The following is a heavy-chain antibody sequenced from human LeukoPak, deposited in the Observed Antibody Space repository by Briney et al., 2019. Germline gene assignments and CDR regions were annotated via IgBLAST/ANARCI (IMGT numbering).Heavy chain of an antibody. D-gene: IGHD3-3*01. V-gene: IGHV1-24*01. CDR3: TTWDFWSSYYY. CDR2: FDPEEGET. Sequence: ASVKVSCKVSGYTLTELSMHWVRQAPGKGLEWMGGFDPEEGETIYAQKFQGRVTMTEHTPPDTAYMELSSLRSEDTAVYYCTTWDFWSSYYYWGQGTLVTVSS. J-gene: IGHJ4*02. CDR1: GYTLTELS.